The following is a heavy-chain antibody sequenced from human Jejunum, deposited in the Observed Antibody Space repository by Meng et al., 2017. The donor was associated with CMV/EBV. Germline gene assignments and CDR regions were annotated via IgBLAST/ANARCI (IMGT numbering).Heavy chain of an antibody. CDR3: ALFTRSWFDP. CDR2: IYWDDDK. V-gene: IGHV2-5*02. D-gene: IGHD2-2*01. Sequence: ITFKESGPTLVKPTQTLTLTCTFSGFSLSTSEVGVGWIRQPPGKALEWLAVIYWDDDKRYSPSLKSRLTITKDTSKNQVVLTLTNMDPVDTATYYCALFTRSWFDPWGQGTLVTASS. J-gene: IGHJ5*02. CDR1: GFSLSTSEVG.